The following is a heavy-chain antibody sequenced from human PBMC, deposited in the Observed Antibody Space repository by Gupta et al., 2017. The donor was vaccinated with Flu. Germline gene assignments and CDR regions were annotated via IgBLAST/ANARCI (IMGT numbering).Heavy chain of an antibody. CDR2: ISGSGGST. V-gene: IGHV3-23*01. CDR1: GFTFSSYA. CDR3: ANQDIVVVPDDNWFDP. Sequence: EVQLLESGGGLVQPGGSLRLSCAASGFTFSSYAMSWGRQAPGKGLEWVSAISGSGGSTYYADSVKGRFTISRDNSKNTLYLQMNSLRAEDTAVYYCANQDIVVVPDDNWFDPWGQGTLVTVSS. D-gene: IGHD2-2*01. J-gene: IGHJ5*02.